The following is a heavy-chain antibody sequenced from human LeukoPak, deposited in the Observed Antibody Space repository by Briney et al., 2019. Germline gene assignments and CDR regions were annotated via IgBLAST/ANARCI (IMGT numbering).Heavy chain of an antibody. J-gene: IGHJ4*02. Sequence: PGGSLRLSCAASGFTFSSYAMSWVRQAPGKGLEWVSAISGSGGTTYYADSVKGRFTISRDNSKNTLYLQMNSLKTEDTAVYYCTTGNLGPYFDYWGQGTLVTVSS. D-gene: IGHD1-7*01. CDR1: GFTFSSYA. CDR3: TTGNLGPYFDY. CDR2: ISGSGGTT. V-gene: IGHV3-23*01.